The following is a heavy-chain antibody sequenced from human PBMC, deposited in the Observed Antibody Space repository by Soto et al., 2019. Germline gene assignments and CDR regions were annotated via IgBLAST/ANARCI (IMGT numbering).Heavy chain of an antibody. CDR3: AKDALTTFGELFVACWFDP. V-gene: IGHV3-23*01. D-gene: IGHD3-10*01. CDR1: GFTCSSYA. CDR2: ISGSGGST. Sequence: GGSLRLCCAASGFTCSSYAMSGVRQATGKGLEWVSAISGSGGSTYYADSVKGRFTISRDNSKNTLYLQMNSLRAEDTAVYYCAKDALTTFGELFVACWFDPWGQGTLVTVSS. J-gene: IGHJ5*02.